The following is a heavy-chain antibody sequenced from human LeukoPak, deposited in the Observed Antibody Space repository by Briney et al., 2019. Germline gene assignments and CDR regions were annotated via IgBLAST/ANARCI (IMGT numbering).Heavy chain of an antibody. Sequence: GGSLRLSCAASGFTFGTYSMNWVRQAPGKGRGWVSYISSSSSTIYYADSVKGRFTISRDNAKNSLYLQMNSLRAEDTAVYYCAREAAADIDYWGQGTLVTVSS. V-gene: IGHV3-48*01. CDR2: ISSSSSTI. CDR1: GFTFGTYS. D-gene: IGHD6-13*01. J-gene: IGHJ4*02. CDR3: AREAAADIDY.